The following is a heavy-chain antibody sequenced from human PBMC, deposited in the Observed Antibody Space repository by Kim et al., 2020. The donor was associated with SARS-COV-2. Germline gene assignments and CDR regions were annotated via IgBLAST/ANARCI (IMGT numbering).Heavy chain of an antibody. V-gene: IGHV4-59*12. CDR3: ARGSSWTSHYYFYYGMDV. CDR1: GGSISSYY. J-gene: IGHJ6*01. Sequence: SETLSLTCTVSGGSISSYYWSWIRQPPGKGLEWIGYINYSGSTNYNPSLKSRVTISVDTSKNQFSLKLSSVTAADTAVYYCARGSSWTSHYYFYYGMDV. D-gene: IGHD6-13*01. CDR2: INYSGST.